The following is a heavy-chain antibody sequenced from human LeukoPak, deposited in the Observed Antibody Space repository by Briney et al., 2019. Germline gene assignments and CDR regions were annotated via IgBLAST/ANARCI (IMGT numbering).Heavy chain of an antibody. CDR3: ARVPPYSSGWYSYYYYMDV. D-gene: IGHD6-19*01. Sequence: GGSLRLSCAASGFIFKNYAMSWVRQAPGKGLEWVSIISGTSDTTRYGDSVRGRFTTSRDNPRNTLYLQMNSLRVDDTAVYYCARVPPYSSGWYSYYYYMDVWGKGTTVTVSS. V-gene: IGHV3-23*01. J-gene: IGHJ6*03. CDR2: ISGTSDTT. CDR1: GFIFKNYA.